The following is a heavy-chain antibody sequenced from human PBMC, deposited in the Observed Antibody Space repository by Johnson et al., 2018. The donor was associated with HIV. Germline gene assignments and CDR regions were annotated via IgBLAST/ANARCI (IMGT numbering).Heavy chain of an antibody. J-gene: IGHJ3*02. CDR1: GFTFSSYA. CDR3: AKVFKVRVAGAFDI. V-gene: IGHV3-30-3*01. D-gene: IGHD6-19*01. CDR2: ISYDGINK. Sequence: QMQLVESGGGVVQPGRSLRLSCAASGFTFSSYAMHWVRQAPGKGLEWVAVISYDGINKYYADSVKGRFTISRDNSKNTLYLQVNSLRADDTALYYCAKVFKVRVAGAFDIWGQGTMVTVSS.